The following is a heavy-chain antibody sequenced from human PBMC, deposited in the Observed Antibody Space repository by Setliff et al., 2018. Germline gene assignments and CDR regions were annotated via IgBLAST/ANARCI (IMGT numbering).Heavy chain of an antibody. Sequence: GGSLRLSCAASGFTFSASTMNWVRQAPGKGLEWVSSISGSSSNFIYYADSVKGRFTISRDNAKNSLYLQMNSLRAEDTAVYYCASGHRYGYLFEYWGQGTLVTVSS. CDR2: ISGSSSNFI. CDR3: ASGHRYGYLFEY. J-gene: IGHJ4*02. V-gene: IGHV3-21*04. CDR1: GFTFSAST. D-gene: IGHD5-18*01.